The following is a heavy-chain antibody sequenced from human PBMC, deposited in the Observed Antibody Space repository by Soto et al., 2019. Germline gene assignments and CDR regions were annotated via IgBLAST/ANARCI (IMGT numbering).Heavy chain of an antibody. CDR1: GDSINSGNYY. V-gene: IGHV4-30-4*01. Sequence: PSETLSLTCTVSGDSINSGNYYWSWVRQPPGKGLDWIGFIYYSGSTYYSPSLRSRVIISLDTSKNQFSLRLSSVTASDTAVYYCARVPTPGWFDPWGQGTLVTVSS. CDR3: ARVPTPGWFDP. J-gene: IGHJ5*02. CDR2: IYYSGST.